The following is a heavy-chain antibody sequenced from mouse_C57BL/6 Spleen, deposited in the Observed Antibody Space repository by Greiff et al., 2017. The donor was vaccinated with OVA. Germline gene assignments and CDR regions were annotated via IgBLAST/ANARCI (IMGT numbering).Heavy chain of an antibody. Sequence: EVKLQESGPGLVKPSQSLSLTCSVPGYSITSGYYWNWIRQFPGNKLEWMGYISYDGSNHYNPSLKNRISITRDTSKNQLFLKLNSVSTEDTATYYCARDGPFAYWGQGTLVTVSA. J-gene: IGHJ3*01. CDR2: ISYDGSN. CDR1: GYSITSGYY. CDR3: ARDGPFAY. V-gene: IGHV3-6*01.